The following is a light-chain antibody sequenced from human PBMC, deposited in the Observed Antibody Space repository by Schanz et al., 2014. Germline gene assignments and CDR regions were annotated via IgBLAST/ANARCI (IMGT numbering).Light chain of an antibody. V-gene: IGKV1-5*01. CDR3: QHYGSSPET. Sequence: IQMTQSPSTLSASVGDRVTITCRASQSISSNLAWYQQKPGKAPKLLIYGASSLQSGVPSRFSGSGSGTDFTLTISRLEPEDFAVYYCQHYGSSPETFGRGTTVEIK. CDR2: GAS. CDR1: QSISSN. J-gene: IGKJ1*01.